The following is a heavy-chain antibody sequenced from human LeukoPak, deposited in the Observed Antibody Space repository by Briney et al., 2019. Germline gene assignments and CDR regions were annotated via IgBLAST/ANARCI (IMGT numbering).Heavy chain of an antibody. CDR1: GFTVRDYV. D-gene: IGHD2-15*01. Sequence: GGSLRLSCAASGFTVRDYVMTWVRQAPGKGLEWVSGVYSGDRTNYADSVKDRFTISRDNSKNTLYLQMNSLTAEDTAVYYCARVSDCSGGSCYGGLDFWGQGTLVTVSP. CDR3: ARVSDCSGGSCYGGLDF. CDR2: VYSGDRT. V-gene: IGHV3-66*01. J-gene: IGHJ4*02.